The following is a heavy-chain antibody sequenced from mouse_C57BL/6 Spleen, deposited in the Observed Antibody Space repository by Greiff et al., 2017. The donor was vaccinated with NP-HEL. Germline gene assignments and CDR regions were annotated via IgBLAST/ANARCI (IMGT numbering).Heavy chain of an antibody. CDR1: GFTFSSYA. CDR3: ARETLITTVVAPFAY. CDR2: ISDGGSYT. Sequence: EVQWVESGGGLVKPGGSLKLSCAASGFTFSSYAMSWVRQTPEKRLEWVATISDGGSYTYYPDNVKGRFTISRDNAKNNLYLQMSHLKSEDTAMYYCARETLITTVVAPFAYWGQGTLVTVSA. D-gene: IGHD1-1*01. V-gene: IGHV5-4*01. J-gene: IGHJ3*01.